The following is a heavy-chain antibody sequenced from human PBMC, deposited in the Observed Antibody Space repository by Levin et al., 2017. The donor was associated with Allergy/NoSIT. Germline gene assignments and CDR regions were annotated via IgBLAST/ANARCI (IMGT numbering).Heavy chain of an antibody. CDR2: ISWNSGSI. J-gene: IGHJ4*02. D-gene: IGHD5-18*01. Sequence: GGSLRLSCAASGFTFDDYAMHWVRQAPGKGLEWVSGISWNSGSIGYADSVKGRFTISRDNAKNSLYLQMNSLRAEDTALYYCAKDTEAAMDSFDYWGQGTLVTVSS. CDR1: GFTFDDYA. CDR3: AKDTEAAMDSFDY. V-gene: IGHV3-9*01.